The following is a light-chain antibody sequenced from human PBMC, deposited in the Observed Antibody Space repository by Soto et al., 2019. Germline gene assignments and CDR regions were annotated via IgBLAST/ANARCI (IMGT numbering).Light chain of an antibody. CDR2: GAS. CDR1: QSVDSS. J-gene: IGKJ5*01. V-gene: IGKV3-20*01. CDR3: QHYGRSPIT. Sequence: VFTHSPCILSMSPSYRATLSCRASQSVDSSLAWYQQKPGQAPRLLISGASSRATGIPDRFSGSGSATDFTLTISRLEPEDFALYYCQHYGRSPITFGQGTRLEIK.